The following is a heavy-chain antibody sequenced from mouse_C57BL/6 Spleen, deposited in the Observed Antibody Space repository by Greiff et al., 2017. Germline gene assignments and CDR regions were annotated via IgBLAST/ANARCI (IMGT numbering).Heavy chain of an antibody. Sequence: QVQLQQPGAELVKPGASVKMSCKASGYTFTSYWITWVKLRPGQGLEWIGDIYPGSGSTNYTETFKSKATLTVDTSSSTAYMQLSSLTSEDSAVYNCARGSVLLRYPDCWGQGTTLTVSS. V-gene: IGHV1-55*01. D-gene: IGHD1-1*01. CDR3: ARGSVLLRYPDC. CDR2: IYPGSGST. CDR1: GYTFTSYW. J-gene: IGHJ2*01.